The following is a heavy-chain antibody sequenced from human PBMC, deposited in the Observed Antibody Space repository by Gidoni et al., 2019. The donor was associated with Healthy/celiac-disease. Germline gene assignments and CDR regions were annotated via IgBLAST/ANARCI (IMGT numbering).Heavy chain of an antibody. V-gene: IGHV3-30-3*01. CDR3: ARDSTLRWYYDFWSGPMDV. Sequence: QVQLVESGGGVVQPGRSLRPSCAASGFTFSSSAMHWVRQAPGKGLEWVAVISYDGSNKYYADSVKGRFTISRDNSKNTLYLQMNSLRAEDTAVYYCARDSTLRWYYDFWSGPMDVWGKGTTVTVSS. D-gene: IGHD3-3*01. J-gene: IGHJ6*03. CDR1: GFTFSSSA. CDR2: ISYDGSNK.